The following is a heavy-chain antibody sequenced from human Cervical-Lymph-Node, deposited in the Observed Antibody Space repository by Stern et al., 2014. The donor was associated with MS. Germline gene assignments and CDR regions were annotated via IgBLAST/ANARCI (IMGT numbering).Heavy chain of an antibody. J-gene: IGHJ6*02. V-gene: IGHV5-51*01. CDR3: ARRGMDV. Sequence: EVQLVESGAEVKKPGESLTISCKGFGYSFNIYWIAWVRQRPGKGLEWRGIIFPADSDTEYSPSFQAKVTFSVDKSISTACLQGSSLKPSDTATYFCARRGMDVWGQGTSVTVSS. CDR2: IFPADSDT. CDR1: GYSFNIYW.